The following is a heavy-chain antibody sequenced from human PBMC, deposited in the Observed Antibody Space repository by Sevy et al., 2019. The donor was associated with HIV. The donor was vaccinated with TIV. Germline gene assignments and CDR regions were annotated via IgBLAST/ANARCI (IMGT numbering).Heavy chain of an antibody. V-gene: IGHV4-59*01. CDR3: ARDFRSSSGWSLFDY. CDR1: GGSISSYY. D-gene: IGHD6-19*01. CDR2: IYYSGST. J-gene: IGHJ4*02. Sequence: SETLSLTCTVSGGSISSYYWSWIRQPPGKGLEWIGYIYYSGSTNYNPSLKSRVTISVDTSKNQSSLKLSSVTAADTAAYYCARDFRSSSGWSLFDYWGQGTLVTVSS.